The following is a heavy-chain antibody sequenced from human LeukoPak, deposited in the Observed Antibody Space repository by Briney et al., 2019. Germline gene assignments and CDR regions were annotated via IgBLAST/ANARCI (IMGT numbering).Heavy chain of an antibody. J-gene: IGHJ5*02. CDR1: EFIFSTYT. V-gene: IGHV3-30-3*01. D-gene: IGHD3-3*01. Sequence: GGSLRLSCAASEFIFSTYTMHWVRQAPGKGLEWVAIISNDGSSKYYADSVKGRFTISRDNSKNTLDLQMNSLRAEDTAVYYCAKDPGVVPWARPPNWFDPWGQGTLVTVSS. CDR3: AKDPGVVPWARPPNWFDP. CDR2: ISNDGSSK.